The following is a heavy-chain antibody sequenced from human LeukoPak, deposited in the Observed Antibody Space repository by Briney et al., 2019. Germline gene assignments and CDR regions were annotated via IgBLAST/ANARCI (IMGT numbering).Heavy chain of an antibody. CDR3: ARDERYDSSGYPFDY. V-gene: IGHV1-2*02. J-gene: IGHJ4*02. CDR1: GYTFAGYF. CDR2: INPNSGDT. D-gene: IGHD3-22*01. Sequence: GASVKVSCKASGYTFAGYFMHWVRQAPGQGLEWMGWINPNSGDTNYAQKFQGRVTMTRDTSISTAYMELSRLRSDDTAVYYCARDERYDSSGYPFDYWGQGTLVTVSS.